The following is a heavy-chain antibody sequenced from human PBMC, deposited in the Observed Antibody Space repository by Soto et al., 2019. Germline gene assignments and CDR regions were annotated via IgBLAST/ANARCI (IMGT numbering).Heavy chain of an antibody. J-gene: IGHJ4*02. CDR2: ISSNGRST. D-gene: IGHD2-8*01. V-gene: IGHV3-64*01. CDR1: GFTFSTYA. CDR3: ARDRCTNGVCYAPSDY. Sequence: GGSLRLSCAASGFTFSTYAMHWVRQAPGKGLEYVSAISSNGRSTYYANSVRGRFTISRDNSKNTLYLQMDSLRAEDMAVYYCARDRCTNGVCYAPSDYWGQGTLVTVSS.